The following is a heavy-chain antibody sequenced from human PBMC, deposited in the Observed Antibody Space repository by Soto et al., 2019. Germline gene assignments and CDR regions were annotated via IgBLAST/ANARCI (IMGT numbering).Heavy chain of an antibody. CDR3: ATDSSGLSPGAY. Sequence: VASVKVSCKVSGYTLTELSMHWVRQAPGKGLEWMGGFDPEDGETIYAQKFQGRVTMTEDTSTDTAYMGLSSLRSEDTAVYYCATDSSGLSPGAYWGQGTLVTVSS. V-gene: IGHV1-24*01. J-gene: IGHJ4*02. D-gene: IGHD2-8*02. CDR1: GYTLTELS. CDR2: FDPEDGET.